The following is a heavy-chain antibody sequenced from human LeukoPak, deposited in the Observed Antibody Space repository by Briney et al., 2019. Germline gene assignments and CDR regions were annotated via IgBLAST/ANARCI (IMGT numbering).Heavy chain of an antibody. D-gene: IGHD5-12*01. CDR2: IKSKTDGGTT. CDR1: GFTFSNAW. CDR3: TTDRGATIRYYYGMDV. Sequence: GGSLRLSCAASGFTFSNAWMSWVRQAPGKGLEWVGRIKSKTDGGTTDYAAPVKGRFTISRDDSKNTLYLQMNGLKTEDTAVYYCTTDRGATIRYYYGMDVWGQGTTVTVSS. J-gene: IGHJ6*02. V-gene: IGHV3-15*01.